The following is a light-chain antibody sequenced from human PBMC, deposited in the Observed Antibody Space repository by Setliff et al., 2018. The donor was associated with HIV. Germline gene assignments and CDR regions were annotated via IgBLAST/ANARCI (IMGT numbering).Light chain of an antibody. V-gene: IGLV2-23*02. Sequence: QSVLTQPASVSGSPGQSITISCTGTSSDVGSYNLVSWYQQHPGKAPKVMIYEVSKRPSGVSNRFSGSKSGNTASLTTSGLQAEDEADYYCCSYAGSSTLVFGGGTK. J-gene: IGLJ2*01. CDR2: EVS. CDR3: CSYAGSSTLV. CDR1: SSDVGSYNL.